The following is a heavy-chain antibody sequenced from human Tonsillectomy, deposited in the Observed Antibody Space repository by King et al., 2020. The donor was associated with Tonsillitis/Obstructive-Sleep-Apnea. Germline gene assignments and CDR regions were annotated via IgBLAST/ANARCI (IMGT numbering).Heavy chain of an antibody. J-gene: IGHJ6*03. V-gene: IGHV3-48*02. CDR1: GFTFSSYS. CDR2: ISSISSTI. CDR3: ARVLPRLLGWSVYMDV. D-gene: IGHD3-3*01. Sequence: VQLVESGGGLVQPGGSLRLSCAASGFTFSSYSMNWVRQAPGKGLEWVSYISSISSTIYYADSVKGRFTISRDNAKNSLYLQMNSLRDEDTAVYYCARVLPRLLGWSVYMDVWGKGTPVTVSS.